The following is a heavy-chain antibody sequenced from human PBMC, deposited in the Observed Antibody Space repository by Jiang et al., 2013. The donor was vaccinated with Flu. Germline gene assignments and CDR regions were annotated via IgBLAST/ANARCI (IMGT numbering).Heavy chain of an antibody. V-gene: IGHV3-74*01. D-gene: IGHD6-6*01. CDR1: GFSFSNYW. CDR2: INRDGTTT. J-gene: IGHJ4*02. Sequence: VQLVESGGGLVQPGESLRLSCAASGFSFSNYWMHWVRQAPGKGLVWVSRINRDGTTTHYADSVKGRFTISRDNAKNTLYLQMNSLRAEDTAVYYCARDVVAARTYWGQGALVTVSS. CDR3: ARDVVAARTY.